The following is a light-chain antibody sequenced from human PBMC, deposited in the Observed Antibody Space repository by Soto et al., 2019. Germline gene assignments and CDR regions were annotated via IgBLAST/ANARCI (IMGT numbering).Light chain of an antibody. V-gene: IGLV2-8*01. CDR2: EVN. J-gene: IGLJ2*01. CDR1: SSDVGGYNY. Sequence: ALTQPPSASGSPGQSVTISCTGTSSDVGGYNYVSWYQQHPGKAPKLMIYEVNKRPSGVPDRFSGSKSGNTASLTVSGLPAEDETGYYCSSYAGSNNLEVFGGGTKLTVL. CDR3: SSYAGSNNLEV.